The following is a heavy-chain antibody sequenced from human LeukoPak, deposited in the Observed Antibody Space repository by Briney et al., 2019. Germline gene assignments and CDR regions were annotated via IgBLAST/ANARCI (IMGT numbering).Heavy chain of an antibody. J-gene: IGHJ4*02. CDR2: FNHSGST. CDR1: GVSISSSNSY. D-gene: IGHD6-19*01. CDR3: ARAGYSSGWAPDY. V-gene: IGHV4-39*07. Sequence: SETLSLTCTVSGVSISSSNSYWGWIRQPPGKGLEWIGEFNHSGSTNYNPSLKSRVTISVDTSKNQFSLKLSSVTAADTAVYYCARAGYSSGWAPDYWGQGTLVTVSS.